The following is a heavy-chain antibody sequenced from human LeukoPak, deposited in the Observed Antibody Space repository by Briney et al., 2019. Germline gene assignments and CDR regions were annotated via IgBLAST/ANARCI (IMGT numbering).Heavy chain of an antibody. J-gene: IGHJ4*02. CDR1: GYTFTNLD. V-gene: IGHV1-8*01. Sequence: AASVRVSCKTSGYTFTNLDINWLRQAPGQGLEWMGWMSPNSGDTGYAQKFQGRVSMTRDIFKSTAYMELSSLGSEDTAIYYCASNPPNTGDFYYWGLGTLVTVSS. D-gene: IGHD1-1*01. CDR3: ASNPPNTGDFYY. CDR2: MSPNSGDT.